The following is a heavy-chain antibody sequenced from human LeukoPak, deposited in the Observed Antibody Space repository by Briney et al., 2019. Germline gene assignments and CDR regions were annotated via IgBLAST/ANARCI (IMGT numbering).Heavy chain of an antibody. CDR3: VRADLPIRGYSTHHSGFYYSYMDV. D-gene: IGHD5-12*01. J-gene: IGHJ6*03. CDR1: GFTFSSFG. CDR2: IWYDGSNK. Sequence: PGGSLRLSCAASGFTFSSFGMHWVRQAPGKGLEWVAIIWYDGSNKYFADSVKGRFTISRDNAQNTLYLQMSNLRAEDTAVYFCVRADLPIRGYSTHHSGFYYSYMDVWGKGTTVTVSS. V-gene: IGHV3-33*01.